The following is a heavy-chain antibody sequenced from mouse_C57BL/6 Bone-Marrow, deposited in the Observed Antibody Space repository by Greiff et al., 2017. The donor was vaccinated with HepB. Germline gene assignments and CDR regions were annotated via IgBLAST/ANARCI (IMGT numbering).Heavy chain of an antibody. J-gene: IGHJ2*01. CDR1: GYTFTSYW. D-gene: IGHD2-5*01. Sequence: QVQLQQSGAELVKPGASVKMSCKASGYTFTSYWITWVKQRPGQGLEWIGDIYPGSGSTNYNEKFKSKATLTVDTSSSTAYMQLSSLTSEDSAVYYCAREYINYDYFDYWGQGTTLTVSS. V-gene: IGHV1-55*01. CDR3: AREYINYDYFDY. CDR2: IYPGSGST.